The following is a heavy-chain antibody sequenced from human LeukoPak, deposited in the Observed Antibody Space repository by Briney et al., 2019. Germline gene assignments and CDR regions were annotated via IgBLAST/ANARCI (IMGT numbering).Heavy chain of an antibody. CDR2: ISGSGGST. V-gene: IGHV3-23*01. Sequence: GGSLRLSCAASGFTFSSYAMHWVRQAPGKGLEWVSAISGSGGSTYYADSVKGRFTISRDNSKNTLYLQMNSLRDEDTAVYYCAKGDSYYDLLTCFDFWGPGTLITVSS. J-gene: IGHJ4*02. CDR3: AKGDSYYDLLTCFDF. D-gene: IGHD3-9*01. CDR1: GFTFSSYA.